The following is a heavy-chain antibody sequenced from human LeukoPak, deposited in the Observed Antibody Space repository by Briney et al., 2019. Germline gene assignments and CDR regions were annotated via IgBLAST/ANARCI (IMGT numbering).Heavy chain of an antibody. CDR3: ATGKYSSSWEGLLDY. Sequence: ASVKVSCKVSGYTLTELSMHWVRQAPGKGLEWMGGFDPEDGETIYAQKFQGRVTMTEDTSTDTAHMELSSLRSEDTAVYYCATGKYSSSWEGLLDYWGQGTLVTVSS. CDR2: FDPEDGET. CDR1: GYTLTELS. J-gene: IGHJ4*02. D-gene: IGHD6-13*01. V-gene: IGHV1-24*01.